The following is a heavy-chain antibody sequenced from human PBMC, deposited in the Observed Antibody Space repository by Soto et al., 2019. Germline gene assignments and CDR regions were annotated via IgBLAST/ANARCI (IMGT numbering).Heavy chain of an antibody. V-gene: IGHV1-3*01. D-gene: IGHD4-17*01. CDR1: GYTFTSYA. J-gene: IGHJ4*02. Sequence: QVQLVQSGAEVKKPGASVKVSCKASGYTFTSYAMHWVRQAPGQRLEWMGWINAGNGNTKYSQKFQGRVTITRDTSASTAYMELSSLRSEDTAVYYCARSDGPLRDYWGQGTLVTVSS. CDR2: INAGNGNT. CDR3: ARSDGPLRDY.